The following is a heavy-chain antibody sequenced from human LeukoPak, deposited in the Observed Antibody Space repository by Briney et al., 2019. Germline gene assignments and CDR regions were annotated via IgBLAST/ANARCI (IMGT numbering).Heavy chain of an antibody. CDR3: ARGRRLKGYCSSTSCYRYYYYYYMDV. CDR2: INHSGST. D-gene: IGHD2-2*02. V-gene: IGHV4-34*01. CDR1: GGSFSGYQ. Sequence: PSETLSLTCAVYGGSFSGYQWSWIRQPAGKGLEWIGEINHSGSTNYNPSLKSRVTISVDTSKNQFSLKLSSVTAADTAVYYCARGRRLKGYCSSTSCYRYYYYYYMDVWGKGTTVTVSS. J-gene: IGHJ6*03.